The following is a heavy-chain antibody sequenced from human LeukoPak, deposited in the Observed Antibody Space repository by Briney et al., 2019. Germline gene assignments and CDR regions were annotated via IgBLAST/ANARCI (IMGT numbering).Heavy chain of an antibody. CDR1: GYTFTGYY. CDR3: ARSQYSFGWNGHKDY. Sequence: ASVKVSCKASGYTFTGYYMHWVRQAPGQGLEWMGWINPNSGGTNYAQKFQGRVTMTRDTSINTAYMELGRLSSDDTAVYYCARSQYSFGWNGHKDYWGQGTLVTVSS. CDR2: INPNSGGT. V-gene: IGHV1-2*02. D-gene: IGHD1-1*01. J-gene: IGHJ4*02.